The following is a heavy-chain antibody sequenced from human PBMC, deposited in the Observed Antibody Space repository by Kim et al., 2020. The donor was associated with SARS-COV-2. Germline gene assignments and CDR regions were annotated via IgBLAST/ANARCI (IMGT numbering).Heavy chain of an antibody. J-gene: IGHJ4*02. CDR1: GYTFTGYY. CDR3: ARADREWELLGVFDY. Sequence: ASVKVSCKASGYTFTGYYMHWVRQAPGQGLEWMGWINPNSGGTNYAQKFQGRVTMTRDTSISTAYMELSRLRSDDTAVYYCARADREWELLGVFDYWGQGTLVTVSS. CDR2: INPNSGGT. D-gene: IGHD1-26*01. V-gene: IGHV1-2*02.